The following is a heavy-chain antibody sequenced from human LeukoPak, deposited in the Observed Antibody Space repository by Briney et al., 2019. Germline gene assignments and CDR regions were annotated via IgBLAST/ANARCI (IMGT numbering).Heavy chain of an antibody. D-gene: IGHD3-22*01. CDR3: ARDRSSGSIPGWFDP. CDR1: GGSISSYY. V-gene: IGHV4-4*07. CDR2: IYTSGST. Sequence: SETLSLTCTVSGGSISSYYWSWIRQPAGKGLEWIGRIYTSGSTNYNPSLKSRVTMSVDTSKNQFSLKLSSVTAADTAVYYCARDRSSGSIPGWFDPWGQGTLVTVSS. J-gene: IGHJ5*02.